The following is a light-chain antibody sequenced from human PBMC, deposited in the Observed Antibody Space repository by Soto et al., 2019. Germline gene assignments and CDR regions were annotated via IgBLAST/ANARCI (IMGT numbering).Light chain of an antibody. Sequence: EIVLTQSPSTLSLSPGERATLSCRASQSISSSYLAWYQQRPGQAPRLLIFGASYRATGIPDRFSGSGSGTDFTLTISRLEPEDFAVYYCQQYSSSPPEFTLGPGTKVDIK. CDR1: QSISSSY. J-gene: IGKJ3*01. CDR2: GAS. CDR3: QQYSSSPPEFT. V-gene: IGKV3-20*01.